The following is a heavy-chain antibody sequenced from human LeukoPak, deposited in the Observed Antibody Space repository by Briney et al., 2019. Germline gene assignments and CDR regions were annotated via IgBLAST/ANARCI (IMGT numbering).Heavy chain of an antibody. CDR3: AKDYCGDDCYLYFDY. V-gene: IGHV3-23*01. CDR1: GFTFSSYA. D-gene: IGHD2-21*02. Sequence: GGSLRLSCAASGFTFSSYAMSWVRQAPGKGLEWVSAISGSGGSTYYADSVKGRFTISRDNSKSTLYLQMNSLRAEDTAIYYCAKDYCGDDCYLYFDYWGQGILVTVSS. CDR2: ISGSGGST. J-gene: IGHJ4*02.